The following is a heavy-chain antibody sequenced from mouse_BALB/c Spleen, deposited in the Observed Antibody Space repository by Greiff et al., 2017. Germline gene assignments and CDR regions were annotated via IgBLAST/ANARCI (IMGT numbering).Heavy chain of an antibody. CDR1: GFTFSSYA. D-gene: IGHD2-4*01. CDR3: ARSTMITH. Sequence: DVKLVESGGGLVKPGGSLKLSCAASGFTFSSYAMSWVRQTPEKRLEWVASISSGGSTYYPDSVKGRFTISRDNARNILYLQMSSLRSEDTAMYYCARSTMITHWGQGTTLTVSA. CDR2: ISSGGST. V-gene: IGHV5-6-5*01. J-gene: IGHJ2*01.